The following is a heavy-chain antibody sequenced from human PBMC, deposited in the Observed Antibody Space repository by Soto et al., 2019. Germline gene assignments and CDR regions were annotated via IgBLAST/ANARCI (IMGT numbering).Heavy chain of an antibody. CDR2: TYYRSRWFH. D-gene: IGHD6-13*01. CDR3: ARVLHSSSWYYFDY. V-gene: IGHV6-1*01. CDR1: GDSVSSNSAT. Sequence: PSQTLSLTCAISGDSVSSNSATWNWIRQSPSRGLEWLGRTYYRSRWFHDYAVSVKGRIVINPDTSKNHFSLQLNSVTPEDTAVYYCARVLHSSSWYYFDYRAQRTPVTVSS. J-gene: IGHJ4*02.